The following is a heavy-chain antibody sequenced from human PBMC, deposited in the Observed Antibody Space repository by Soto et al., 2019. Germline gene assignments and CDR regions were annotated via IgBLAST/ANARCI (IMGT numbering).Heavy chain of an antibody. V-gene: IGHV3-7*01. CDR2: IKQDGSEK. CDR1: GFTFSNYW. D-gene: IGHD1-26*01. CDR3: ARRATTSAGYFDL. Sequence: EVQWVESGGGLVQPGGSLRLSCAASGFTFSNYWMSWVRQAPGKGLEWVANIKQDGSEKNYKDSVKGRLTISRDNAKNSLSLQMNSLRAKDTAVYYCARRATTSAGYFDLWGRGSLVTVSS. J-gene: IGHJ2*01.